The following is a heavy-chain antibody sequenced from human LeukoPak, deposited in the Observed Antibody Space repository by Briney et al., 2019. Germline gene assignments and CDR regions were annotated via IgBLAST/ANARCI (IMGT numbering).Heavy chain of an antibody. CDR1: GGTFSSYA. CDR3: ATEWGVLGYCSSTSCQRDFDY. D-gene: IGHD2-2*01. J-gene: IGHJ4*02. CDR2: FDPEDGET. Sequence: ASVKVSCKASGGTFSSYAISWVRQAPGQGLEWMGGFDPEDGETIYAQEFQGRVTMTEDTSTDTAYMELSSLRSEDTAVYYCATEWGVLGYCSSTSCQRDFDYWGQGTLVTVSS. V-gene: IGHV1-24*01.